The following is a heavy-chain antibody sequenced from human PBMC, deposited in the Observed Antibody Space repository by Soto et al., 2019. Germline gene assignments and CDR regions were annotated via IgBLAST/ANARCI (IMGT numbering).Heavy chain of an antibody. CDR2: SSLYNGNT. Sequence: QIQLVQSGPEVKKPGASMKVSCKAYDFSFTSHGISWVRQAPGQGLEWTGWSSLYNGNTNYAQQFQGRVTMTTDTSTSTAYMELRSLRSDDTAMYFCAIYHLELFRFDYWGQGTLVTVSS. CDR3: AIYHLELFRFDY. CDR1: DFSFTSHG. V-gene: IGHV1-18*04. J-gene: IGHJ4*02. D-gene: IGHD2-2*01.